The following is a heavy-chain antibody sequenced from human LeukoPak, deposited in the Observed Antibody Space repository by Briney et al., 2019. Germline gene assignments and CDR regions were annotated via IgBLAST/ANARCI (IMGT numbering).Heavy chain of an antibody. V-gene: IGHV4-61*02. CDR1: GGSISSGSYY. CDR2: IYTSGST. D-gene: IGHD6-13*01. Sequence: SETLSLTCTVSGGSISSGSYYWSWIRQPAGTGLEWIGRIYTSGSTNYNPSLKSRVTISVDTSKNQFSLKPSSVTAADTAVYYCARHVQYIAAAGTRALDIWGQGTMVTVSS. J-gene: IGHJ3*02. CDR3: ARHVQYIAAAGTRALDI.